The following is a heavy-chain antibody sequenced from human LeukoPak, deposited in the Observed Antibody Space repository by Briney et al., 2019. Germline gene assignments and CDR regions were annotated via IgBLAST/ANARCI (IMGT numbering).Heavy chain of an antibody. Sequence: RASVKVSCKASGYTFTSYDINWVRQATGQGLEWMGWMNPNSGNTGYAQKFQGRVTMARNTSISTAYVELSSLRSEDTAVYYCARVYYDFWSGYYVYLMDVWGQGTTVTVSS. CDR2: MNPNSGNT. D-gene: IGHD3-3*01. CDR3: ARVYYDFWSGYYVYLMDV. CDR1: GYTFTSYD. V-gene: IGHV1-8*01. J-gene: IGHJ6*02.